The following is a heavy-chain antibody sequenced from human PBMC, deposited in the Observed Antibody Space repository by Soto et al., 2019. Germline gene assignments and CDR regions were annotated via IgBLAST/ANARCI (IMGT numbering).Heavy chain of an antibody. CDR3: AKPVYICGSYRYPFDY. D-gene: IGHD3-16*02. Sequence: EVQLLESGGGLVQPGGSLRLSCAASGFTFSSYAMSWVRQAPGKGLEWVSAISGSGGSTYYADSVKGRFTISRDNSKNTLYLQTNSLRAEDTAVYYCAKPVYICGSYRYPFDYWGQGTLVTVSS. CDR2: ISGSGGST. J-gene: IGHJ4*02. V-gene: IGHV3-23*01. CDR1: GFTFSSYA.